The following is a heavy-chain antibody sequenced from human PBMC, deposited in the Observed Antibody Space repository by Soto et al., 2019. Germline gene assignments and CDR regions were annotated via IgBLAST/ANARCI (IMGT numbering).Heavy chain of an antibody. V-gene: IGHV3-23*01. Sequence: GSLSLSCAASGFTFSSYAMSWVRQAPGKGLEWVSAISGSGGSTYYADSVKGRFTISRDNSKNTLYLQMNSLRAEDTAVYYCAKVHIVVVVAATNFDYWGQGTLVTVSS. D-gene: IGHD2-15*01. CDR3: AKVHIVVVVAATNFDY. J-gene: IGHJ4*02. CDR2: ISGSGGST. CDR1: GFTFSSYA.